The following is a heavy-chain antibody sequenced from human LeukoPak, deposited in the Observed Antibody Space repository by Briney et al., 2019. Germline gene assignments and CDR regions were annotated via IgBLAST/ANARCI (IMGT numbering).Heavy chain of an antibody. CDR2: IYYSGST. J-gene: IGHJ3*02. CDR3: ARDRYSYGRSAFDI. Sequence: PSETLSLTCTVSGGSISSSSYYWGWIRQPPGKGLEWIGSIYYSGSTYYNPSLKSRVTISVDTSKNQFSLKLSSVTAADTAVYYCARDRYSYGRSAFDIWGQGTMVTVSS. D-gene: IGHD5-18*01. V-gene: IGHV4-39*07. CDR1: GGSISSSSYY.